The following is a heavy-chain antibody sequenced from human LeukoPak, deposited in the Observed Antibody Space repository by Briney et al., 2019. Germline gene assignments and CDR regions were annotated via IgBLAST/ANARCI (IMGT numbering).Heavy chain of an antibody. CDR2: IYHSGST. V-gene: IGHV4-38-2*02. Sequence: SETLSLTCTVSGYSISSGYYWGWIRQPPGKGLEWIGSIYHSGSTYYNPSLKSRVTISVDTSKNQFSLKLSSVTAADTAVYYCARDTGLIVVVPADTAGDNWFDPWGQGTLVTVSS. CDR1: GYSISSGYY. CDR3: ARDTGLIVVVPADTAGDNWFDP. D-gene: IGHD2-2*01. J-gene: IGHJ5*02.